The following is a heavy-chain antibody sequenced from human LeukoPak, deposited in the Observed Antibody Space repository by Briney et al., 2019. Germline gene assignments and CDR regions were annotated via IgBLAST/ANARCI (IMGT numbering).Heavy chain of an antibody. CDR3: AKTKNWDFDS. D-gene: IGHD7-27*01. CDR1: GDSVSNKSAA. CDR2: TYYRSKWYN. J-gene: IGHJ4*02. V-gene: IGHV6-1*01. Sequence: SQTLSLTCAISGDSVSNKSAAWNWIRQSPSRGLEWLGRTYYRSKWYNDCAVSMKSRITINPDTTKNQFSLQLNSMTPEDTAVYYCAKTKNWDFDSWGQGTLVTVSS.